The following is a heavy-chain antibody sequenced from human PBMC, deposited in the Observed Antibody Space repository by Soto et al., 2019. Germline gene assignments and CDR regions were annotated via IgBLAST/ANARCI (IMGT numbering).Heavy chain of an antibody. CDR2: INPNSGGT. D-gene: IGHD3-10*01. J-gene: IGHJ4*02. V-gene: IGHV1-2*02. CDR1: GYTFTGYY. CDR3: ARDPTGEGLDY. Sequence: GSSVKVSCKASGYTFTGYYMHWVRQAPGQGLEWMGWINPNSGGTNYAQKFQGRVNRTRDTSISTAYMELSRLRSDDTAVYYCARDPTGEGLDYWGQGTLVTVSS.